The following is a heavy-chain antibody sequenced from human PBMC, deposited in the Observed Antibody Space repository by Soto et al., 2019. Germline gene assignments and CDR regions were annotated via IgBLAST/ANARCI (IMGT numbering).Heavy chain of an antibody. Sequence: SQTLSLTCAISGDSVSNNGATWNWIRQSPSRGLEWLGRAYYRSRWIYDYAMSVKSRISINPDTSKNQVSLQLNSVTPVDTAVYYCARDPPDLLSAFDYWGRGTLVTVSS. D-gene: IGHD6-19*01. CDR1: GDSVSNNGAT. J-gene: IGHJ4*02. CDR2: AYYRSRWIY. V-gene: IGHV6-1*01. CDR3: ARDPPDLLSAFDY.